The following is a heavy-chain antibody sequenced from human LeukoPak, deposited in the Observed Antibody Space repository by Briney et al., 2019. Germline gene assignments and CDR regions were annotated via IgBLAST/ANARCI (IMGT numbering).Heavy chain of an antibody. CDR3: ARSGTYKPYMDV. CDR1: GGSLSSYY. CDR2: IYYSGST. D-gene: IGHD5-24*01. V-gene: IGHV4-59*01. J-gene: IGHJ6*03. Sequence: PSETLSLTCTVSGGSLSSYYWTWIRQPPGKGLEWIGYIYYSGSTNYNPSLKSRVTISVDTSKNQFSLKLSSVTAADTAVYYCARSGTYKPYMDVWGKGTTVTVSS.